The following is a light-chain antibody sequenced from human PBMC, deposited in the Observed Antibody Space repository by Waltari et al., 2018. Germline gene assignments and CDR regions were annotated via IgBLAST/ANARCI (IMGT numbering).Light chain of an antibody. Sequence: QSVLPQPPPVSAAPGQKVTISCSGSSPNIGHNYVSWYQQLPGTAPKPPLYENNKRPSGIPDRFSGSKSGTSATLGITGLQTGDEADYYCGTWDSSLSSWVFGGGTKLTVL. V-gene: IGLV1-51*02. CDR1: SPNIGHNY. J-gene: IGLJ3*02. CDR3: GTWDSSLSSWV. CDR2: ENN.